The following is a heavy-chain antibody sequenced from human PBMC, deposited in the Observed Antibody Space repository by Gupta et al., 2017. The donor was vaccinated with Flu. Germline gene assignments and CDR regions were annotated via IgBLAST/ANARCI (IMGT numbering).Heavy chain of an antibody. V-gene: IGHV3-49*04. J-gene: IGHJ3*02. CDR3: TREGSAFNFDI. D-gene: IGHD2-15*01. CDR2: IRSKAYGGTT. Sequence: EVQLVESGGGLVQPGRSLRLSCTASGFTFGDYAMSWVRQAPGKGLEWVGFIRSKAYGGTTEYAASVKGRFTISRDDSKSIAYLQMNSLKTEDTAVYYCTREGSAFNFDIWGQGTMVTVSS. CDR1: GFTFGDYA.